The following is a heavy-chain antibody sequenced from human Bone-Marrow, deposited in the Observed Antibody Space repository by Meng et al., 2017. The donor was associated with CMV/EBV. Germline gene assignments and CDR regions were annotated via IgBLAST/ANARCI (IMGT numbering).Heavy chain of an antibody. CDR2: IYDKGST. CDR1: GGSISSYY. J-gene: IGHJ6*02. Sequence: GSLRLSCTVSGGSISSYYWSWIRQPPGKGPEWIGHIYDKGSTNHNPSLKSRVTISVDTSKNQFSLKLSSVTAADTAVYYCARSNEYYYGMDVWGQGTTVTVSS. CDR3: ARSNEYYYGMDV. V-gene: IGHV4-59*01.